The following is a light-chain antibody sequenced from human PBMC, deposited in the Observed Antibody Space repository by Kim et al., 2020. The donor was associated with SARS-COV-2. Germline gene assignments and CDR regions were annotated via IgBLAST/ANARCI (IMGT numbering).Light chain of an antibody. V-gene: IGKV1-16*02. Sequence: ASVGDTITITCRASQGISNYLAWFQQRPGKPPKSLIYAVSGLQTGVPSKFSGAGSGLIFTLTINNLHSEDFATYYCQQYFTYPLTFGGGTKVDIK. CDR3: QQYFTYPLT. CDR2: AVS. J-gene: IGKJ4*01. CDR1: QGISNY.